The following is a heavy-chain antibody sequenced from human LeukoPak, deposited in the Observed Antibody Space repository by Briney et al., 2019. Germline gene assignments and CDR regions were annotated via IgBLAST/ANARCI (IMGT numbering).Heavy chain of an antibody. CDR2: IRYDGSNK. D-gene: IGHD2-2*01. CDR3: AKDLHCSSTSCQVY. Sequence: PGGSLRLSCAASGFTFSSYDMHWVRQAPGKGLEWVAFIRYDGSNKYYADSVKGRFTISRDNSKNTLYLQMNSLRAEDTAVYYCAKDLHCSSTSCQVYWGQGTLVTVSS. J-gene: IGHJ4*02. CDR1: GFTFSSYD. V-gene: IGHV3-30*02.